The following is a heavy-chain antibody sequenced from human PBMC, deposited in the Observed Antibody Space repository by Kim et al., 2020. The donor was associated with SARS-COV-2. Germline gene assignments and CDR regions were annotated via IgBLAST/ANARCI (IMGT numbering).Heavy chain of an antibody. D-gene: IGHD3-10*01. CDR1: GFIFSNYA. J-gene: IGHJ4*02. Sequence: GGSLRLSCVGSGFIFSNYAMHWVRRAPGKGLEWVSATLFDDSNKYYADSVKGRFTISRDNSKNTLYLQMNSLRPEDTAVYFCAKDRYGSGTNYFDSWGQG. CDR2: TLFDDSNK. V-gene: IGHV3-30*18. CDR3: AKDRYGSGTNYFDS.